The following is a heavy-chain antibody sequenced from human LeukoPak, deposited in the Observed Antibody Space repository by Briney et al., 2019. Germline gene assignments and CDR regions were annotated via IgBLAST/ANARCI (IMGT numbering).Heavy chain of an antibody. D-gene: IGHD3-22*01. V-gene: IGHV3-21*01. CDR3: ARRAHYFDSSGEEDAFDI. CDR2: ISTSSSYI. Sequence: GGSLRLSCAASGITFEDYAMHWVRQAPGKGLEWVSSISTSSSYIYYADSVKGRFTISRDNAKNSLYLQLNSLRAEDTAVYYWARRAHYFDSSGEEDAFDIWGQGTMVTVSS. J-gene: IGHJ3*02. CDR1: GITFEDYA.